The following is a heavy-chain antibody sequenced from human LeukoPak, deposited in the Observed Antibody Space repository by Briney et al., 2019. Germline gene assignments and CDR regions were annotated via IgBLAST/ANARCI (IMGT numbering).Heavy chain of an antibody. V-gene: IGHV4-39*01. CDR2: IYYSGST. CDR3: ASLLGNWFDP. Sequence: SETLSLTCTVSGGSISGSSYYWGWIRQPPGKGLEWIGSIYYSGSTYYNPSLKSRVTISVDTSKNQFSLKLSSVTAADTAVYYCASLLGNWFDPWGQGTLVTVSS. J-gene: IGHJ5*02. CDR1: GGSISGSSYY.